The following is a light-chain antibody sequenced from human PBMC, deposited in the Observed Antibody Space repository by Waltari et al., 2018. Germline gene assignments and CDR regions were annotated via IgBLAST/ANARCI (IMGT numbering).Light chain of an antibody. CDR3: QQYHGYST. V-gene: IGKV1-5*01. CDR1: QSISSW. J-gene: IGKJ1*01. Sequence: DIQMTQSPSTLSASVGDRVTVTCRARQSISSWLAWYQRKPGKAPKLLIFDASTLESGVPSRFSGSGSGAEFTLTISSLQPDDFAIYYCQQYHGYSTFGQGTKVEIK. CDR2: DAS.